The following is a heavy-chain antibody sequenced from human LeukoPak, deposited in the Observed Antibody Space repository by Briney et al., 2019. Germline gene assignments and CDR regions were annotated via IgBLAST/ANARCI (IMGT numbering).Heavy chain of an antibody. V-gene: IGHV4-39*07. D-gene: IGHD3-10*01. CDR1: GGSISSYY. J-gene: IGHJ1*01. CDR2: IYYSGST. CDR3: AREPRRGPVGH. Sequence: SETLSLTCTVSGGSISSYYWGWIRQPPGKGLEWIGSIYYSGSTYYNPSLKSRVTISVDTSKNQFSLKLSSVTAADTAVYYCAREPRRGPVGHWGQGTLVTVSS.